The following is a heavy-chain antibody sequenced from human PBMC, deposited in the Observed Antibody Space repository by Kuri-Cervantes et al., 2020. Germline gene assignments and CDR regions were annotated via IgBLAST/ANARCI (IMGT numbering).Heavy chain of an antibody. V-gene: IGHV1-18*01. CDR3: ASGKGGRFFDY. CDR2: IIPIFGTA. J-gene: IGHJ4*02. Sequence: ASVKVSCKASGYAFTSYGISWVRQAPGQGLEWMGGIIPIFGTANYAQKFQGRVTMTTDTSTSTAYMELRSLRSDDTAVYYCASGKGGRFFDYWGQGTLVTVSS. CDR1: GYAFTSYG. D-gene: IGHD4-23*01.